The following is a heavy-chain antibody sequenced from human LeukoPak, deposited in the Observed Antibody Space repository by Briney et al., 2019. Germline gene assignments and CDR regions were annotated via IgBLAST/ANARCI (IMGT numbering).Heavy chain of an antibody. CDR1: GFTFSSYA. Sequence: GGSLRLSCAASGFTFSSYAMSWVRQAPGKGLEWVSTFTGCGGSAYYADSVKGRFTISRDNSKNTSYLQMNSLRAEDTAVYYCAKEYGGNSWGQGTLVTVSS. V-gene: IGHV3-23*01. CDR2: FTGCGGSA. D-gene: IGHD4-23*01. J-gene: IGHJ4*02. CDR3: AKEYGGNS.